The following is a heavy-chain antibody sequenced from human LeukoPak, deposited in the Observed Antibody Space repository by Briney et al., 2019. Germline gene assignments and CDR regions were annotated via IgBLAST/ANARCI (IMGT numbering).Heavy chain of an antibody. CDR3: ARDNSLQDMAWWFDP. Sequence: GASVKVSCKASGYTFTDYFFHWVRQAPGQGLEWMGRINPNSGGTDYAQKFQGRVTMTRDTSISAAYMELSRLRSDDTAVYYCARDNSLQDMAWWFDPWGQGTLVIVSS. D-gene: IGHD5-24*01. J-gene: IGHJ5*02. CDR1: GYTFTDYF. CDR2: INPNSGGT. V-gene: IGHV1-2*02.